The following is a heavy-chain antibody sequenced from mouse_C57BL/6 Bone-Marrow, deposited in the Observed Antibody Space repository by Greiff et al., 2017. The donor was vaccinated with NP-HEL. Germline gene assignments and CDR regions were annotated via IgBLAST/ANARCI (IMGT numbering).Heavy chain of an antibody. CDR3: AREEDYDYDGDYFDY. Sequence: QVQLKESGPELVKPGASVKISCKASGYSFTSYYIHWVKQRPGQGLEWIGWIYPGSGNTKYNEKFKGKATLTADTSSSTAYMQLSSLTSADSAVYYCAREEDYDYDGDYFDYWGQGTTLTVSS. V-gene: IGHV1-66*01. D-gene: IGHD2-4*01. J-gene: IGHJ2*01. CDR2: IYPGSGNT. CDR1: GYSFTSYY.